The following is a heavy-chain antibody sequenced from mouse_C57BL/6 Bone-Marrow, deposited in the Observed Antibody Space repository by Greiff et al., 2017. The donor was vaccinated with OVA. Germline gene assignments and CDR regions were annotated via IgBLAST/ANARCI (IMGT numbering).Heavy chain of an antibody. Sequence: VQLQQSGAELVRPGASVKLSCTASGFNIKDDYMHWVKQRPEPGLEWIGWLDPEDGDTEYASKFQGKATITADTPSNPAYLQLSSLTSEDTAVYYCTTGGLFAYWGQGTLVTVSA. D-gene: IGHD3-3*01. CDR3: TTGGLFAY. V-gene: IGHV14-4*01. CDR2: LDPEDGDT. J-gene: IGHJ3*01. CDR1: GFNIKDDY.